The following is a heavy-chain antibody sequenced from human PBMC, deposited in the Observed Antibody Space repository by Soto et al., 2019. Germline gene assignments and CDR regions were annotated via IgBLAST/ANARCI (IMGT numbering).Heavy chain of an antibody. D-gene: IGHD3-22*01. CDR2: ISAYNGNT. J-gene: IGHJ5*02. CDR3: ARSDDSSGYDFRRFASKFDP. CDR1: GYTFTSYG. Sequence: QVQLVQSGAEVKKPGASVKVSCKASGYTFTSYGISWVRQAPGQGLEWMGWISAYNGNTNYAQKLQGRVTMTTDTSTSTAYMELRSLRSDDTAVYYCARSDDSSGYDFRRFASKFDPWGQGTLVTVSS. V-gene: IGHV1-18*04.